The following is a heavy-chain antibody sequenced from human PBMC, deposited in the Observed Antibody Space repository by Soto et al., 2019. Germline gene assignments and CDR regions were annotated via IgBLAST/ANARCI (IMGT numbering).Heavy chain of an antibody. D-gene: IGHD1-7*01. CDR1: GFTFTRFY. CDR2: INPNSGGT. V-gene: IGHV1-2*02. J-gene: IGHJ4*02. CDR3: ARATITGTIIDD. Sequence: ASVKVSCKASGFTFTRFYIHWVRQVPGQGLEWKGWINPNSGGTNYVQKFQGRVTMTKDTSINAAYMELSGLRSDDTAVYYCARATITGTIIDDWGPGTLVTVSS.